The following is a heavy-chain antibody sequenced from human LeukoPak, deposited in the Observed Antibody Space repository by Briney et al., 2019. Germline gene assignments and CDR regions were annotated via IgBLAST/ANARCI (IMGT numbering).Heavy chain of an antibody. CDR3: AKVGAGRRWSYAFDV. D-gene: IGHD1-26*01. CDR2: ISWNSGSI. V-gene: IGHV3-9*01. CDR1: GFTFDDYA. J-gene: IGHJ3*01. Sequence: PGGSLRLSCAASGFTFDDYAMHWVRQAPGKGPEWVLGISWNSGSIGYADSVKGRFTISRDNAKNSLYLQMNSLRAEDTALYYCAKVGAGRRWSYAFDVWGQGTMVTVSS.